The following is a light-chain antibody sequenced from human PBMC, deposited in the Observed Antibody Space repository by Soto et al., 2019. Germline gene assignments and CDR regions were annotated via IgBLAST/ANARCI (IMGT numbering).Light chain of an antibody. J-gene: IGKJ1*01. V-gene: IGKV3-20*01. Sequence: SVLTQSPGTLSLSPGEGATLSCRASQSIGGNFLAWYQQRRGQAPRLLIHGASNRATGIPDRFSGSGSGTDFTLTITRLEPEDFAVYYCQQYGGSPRTFGQRTKVDIK. CDR1: QSIGGNF. CDR3: QQYGGSPRT. CDR2: GAS.